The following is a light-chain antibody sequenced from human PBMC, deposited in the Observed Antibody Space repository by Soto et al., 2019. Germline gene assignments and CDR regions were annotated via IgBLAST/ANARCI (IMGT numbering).Light chain of an antibody. CDR1: QSIFYSSNNKNY. CDR3: QQYYSSPTWT. J-gene: IGKJ1*01. Sequence: DIVMTQSPDSLAVSLGERATINCKSSQSIFYSSNNKNYLAWFQQKPGQPPQLLIYWASTRESGVPDRFSGSGSETDFTLTISSLQAEDVVIYYCQQYYSSPTWTFGQGTKVDIK. V-gene: IGKV4-1*01. CDR2: WAS.